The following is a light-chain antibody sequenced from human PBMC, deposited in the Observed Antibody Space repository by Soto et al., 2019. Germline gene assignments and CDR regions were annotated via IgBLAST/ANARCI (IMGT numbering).Light chain of an antibody. CDR2: EVS. J-gene: IGLJ1*01. CDR3: SSYAGIHIV. CDR1: SSDVRGYNY. Sequence: QSALTQPPSASGSPGQSVAISCTGTSSDVRGYNYVSWYQQHPGKAPKLMIYEVSKRPSGVPDRFSGSKSGNTASLTVSGLQAEDEADYYCSSYAGIHIVFGTGTKLTVL. V-gene: IGLV2-8*01.